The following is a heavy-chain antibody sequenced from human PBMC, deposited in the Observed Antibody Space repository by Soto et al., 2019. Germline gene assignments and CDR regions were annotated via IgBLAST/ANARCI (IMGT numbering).Heavy chain of an antibody. Sequence: QVQLVQSGAEVKKPGASVKVSCKASGYTFTSYGISWVRQAPGRGLEWMGWISAYNGNTNYAQSFQGRVTMTTDTSTTTSYMELRTLRSDDTAVYYCARDTYYYHNSGSYYWGQGTLVTVSS. D-gene: IGHD3-22*01. CDR2: ISAYNGNT. CDR1: GYTFTSYG. V-gene: IGHV1-18*01. CDR3: ARDTYYYHNSGSYY. J-gene: IGHJ4*02.